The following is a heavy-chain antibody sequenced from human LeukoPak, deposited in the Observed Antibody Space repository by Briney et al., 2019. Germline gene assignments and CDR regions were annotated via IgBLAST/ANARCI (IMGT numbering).Heavy chain of an antibody. Sequence: SQTLSLTCTVSGGSISRCDYYWTWIRQPAGKGLEWIGHIYLKGGTSYNPSLKNRVTISADISKNLFSLEMTSVTAADTALYYCARESPEGEMVTITGFDFWGPGTLVTVSS. V-gene: IGHV4-61*09. J-gene: IGHJ4*02. CDR3: ARESPEGEMVTITGFDF. CDR2: IYLKGGT. CDR1: GGSISRCDYY. D-gene: IGHD5-24*01.